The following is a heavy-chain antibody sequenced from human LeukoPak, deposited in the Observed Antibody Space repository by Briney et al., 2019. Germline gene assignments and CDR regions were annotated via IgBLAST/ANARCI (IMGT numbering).Heavy chain of an antibody. Sequence: SQTLSLTCAISGDTVSSTISAWNWIRQSPSRGLEWLGRTFYRSKWYNEYAVSVKGRITIDADTSKNQFSLQVNSVTPEDTAMYYCARGLGYTHGTYYFDHWGQGALVTVFS. V-gene: IGHV6-1*01. CDR3: ARGLGYTHGTYYFDH. CDR2: TFYRSKWYN. J-gene: IGHJ4*02. D-gene: IGHD1-1*01. CDR1: GDTVSSTISA.